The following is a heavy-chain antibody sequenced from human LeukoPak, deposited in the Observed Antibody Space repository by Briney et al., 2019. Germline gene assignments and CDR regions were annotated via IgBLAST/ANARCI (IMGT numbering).Heavy chain of an antibody. J-gene: IGHJ2*01. D-gene: IGHD5-12*01. CDR3: AKVHSGYDFNWYFDL. CDR1: GFTFDDYA. CDR2: ISWNSGSI. V-gene: IGHV3-9*01. Sequence: GGSLTLSCAASGFTFDDYAMHWVRQAPGKGLEWVSDISWNSGSIGYADSVKGRFTISRDNAKNSLYLQMNSLRAEDTALYYCAKVHSGYDFNWYFDLWGRGTLVTVSS.